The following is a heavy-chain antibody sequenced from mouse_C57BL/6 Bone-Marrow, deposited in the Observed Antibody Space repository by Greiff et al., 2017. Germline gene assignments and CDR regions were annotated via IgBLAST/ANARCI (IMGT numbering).Heavy chain of an antibody. J-gene: IGHJ2*01. V-gene: IGHV1-47*01. Sequence: VQLQQSGAELVQPGASVKMSCKASGYTFTTYPIEWMKQNHGKSLEWIGNFHPYNDDTKYNEKFKGKATLTVEKSSNTFYLELRRLTSDDSAFYYCARSSTFFYYFDYWGQGTTLTVSS. CDR2: FHPYNDDT. D-gene: IGHD5-1*01. CDR3: ARSSTFFYYFDY. CDR1: GYTFTTYP.